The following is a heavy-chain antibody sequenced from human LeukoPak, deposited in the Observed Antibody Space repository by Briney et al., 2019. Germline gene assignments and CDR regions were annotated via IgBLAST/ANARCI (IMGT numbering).Heavy chain of an antibody. V-gene: IGHV3-74*01. D-gene: IGHD1-1*01. CDR2: INSDGSST. Sequence: GGSLRLSCAASGFTFSNYWMHWVRQAPGKGLVWVSRINSDGSSTCYADSVKGRFTISRDNAENTLYLQMSSLRAEDTAVYYCAKGGTRHMDVWGKGTTVIASS. CDR1: GFTFSNYW. CDR3: AKGGTRHMDV. J-gene: IGHJ6*03.